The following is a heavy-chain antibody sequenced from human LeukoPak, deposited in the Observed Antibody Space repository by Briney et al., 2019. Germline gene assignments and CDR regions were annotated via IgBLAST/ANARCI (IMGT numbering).Heavy chain of an antibody. CDR1: GYTFTRNY. V-gene: IGHV1-2*02. D-gene: IGHD3-9*01. CDR2: INPNSGGT. Sequence: ASVKVSCKASGYTFTRNYMHWVRQAPGQGLEWMGWINPNSGGTNYAQKFQGRVTMTRDTSISTDYMELSRLRSDDTAVYYCARGPPRGADWYAPNFDYWGQGTLVTVSS. J-gene: IGHJ4*02. CDR3: ARGPPRGADWYAPNFDY.